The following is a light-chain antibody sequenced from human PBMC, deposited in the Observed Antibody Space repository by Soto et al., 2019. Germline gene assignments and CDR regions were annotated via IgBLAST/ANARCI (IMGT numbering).Light chain of an antibody. Sequence: EIVLTQSPGTLSLSPGERATLSCRASQSVSSSFLAWYQQKPGQAPRLLIYGTFSRATGIPGRFSGSGSGTDFTLTISRLEPEDVAVYYCQQYGSSPLTVGGGTKVEIK. CDR1: QSVSSSF. CDR3: QQYGSSPLT. CDR2: GTF. J-gene: IGKJ4*01. V-gene: IGKV3-20*01.